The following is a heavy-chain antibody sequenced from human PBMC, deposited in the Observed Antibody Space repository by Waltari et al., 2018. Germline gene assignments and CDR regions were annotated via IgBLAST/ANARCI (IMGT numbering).Heavy chain of an antibody. J-gene: IGHJ4*02. CDR3: AKETYSSSSLGVDY. Sequence: QVQLVESGGGVVQPGGSLRLSCSASGFTFSSYGMPWVRQAPGKGLEWVAFIRYDGSNKYYADSVKGRFTISRDNSKNTLYLQMNSLRAEDTAVYYCAKETYSSSSLGVDYWGQGTLVTVSS. CDR1: GFTFSSYG. V-gene: IGHV3-30*02. D-gene: IGHD6-6*01. CDR2: IRYDGSNK.